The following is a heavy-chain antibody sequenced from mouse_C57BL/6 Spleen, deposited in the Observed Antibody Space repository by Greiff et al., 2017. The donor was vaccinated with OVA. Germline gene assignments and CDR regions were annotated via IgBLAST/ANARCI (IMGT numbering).Heavy chain of an antibody. D-gene: IGHD1-1*01. CDR1: GFTFSSYG. CDR2: ISSGGSYT. CDR3: ARRDYYGSSYRGFAY. Sequence: EVQLQESGGDLVKPGGSLKLSCAASGFTFSSYGMSWVRQTPDKRLEWVATISSGGSYTYYPDSVKGRFTISRDNAKNTLYLQMSSLKSEDTAMYYCARRDYYGSSYRGFAYWGQGTLVTVSA. J-gene: IGHJ3*01. V-gene: IGHV5-6*01.